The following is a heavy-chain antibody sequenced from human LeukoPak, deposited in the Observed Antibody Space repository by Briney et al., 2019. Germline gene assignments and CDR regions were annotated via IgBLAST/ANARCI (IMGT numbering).Heavy chain of an antibody. J-gene: IGHJ4*02. CDR3: VRSGYNSGWRVDN. Sequence: PSETLSLTCTVSGDSISSGGYYWSWIRQHPGKGLEWIGYIYYSGSTYYNPSLKSRVTISIDTSKNQFSLKLSSVTAADTAVYYCVRSGYNSGWRVDNWGQGILVTVSS. CDR2: IYYSGST. V-gene: IGHV4-31*03. D-gene: IGHD6-19*01. CDR1: GDSISSGGYY.